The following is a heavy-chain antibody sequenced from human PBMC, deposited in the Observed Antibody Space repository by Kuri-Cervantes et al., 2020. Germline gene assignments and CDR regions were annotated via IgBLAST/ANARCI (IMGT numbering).Heavy chain of an antibody. D-gene: IGHD5-12*01. CDR3: ARPLFSGYDLAGSDGFDL. J-gene: IGHJ3*01. CDR2: IFPDDSET. V-gene: IGHV5-51*01. Sequence: KVSCKASEYIFTNYWIGWVRQMPGKGLEWMGIIFPDDSETRYSPSFQGQVTISADKTINTAYLHWSSLKASDSAMYYCARPLFSGYDLAGSDGFDLWGQGTMVTVSS. CDR1: EYIFTNYW.